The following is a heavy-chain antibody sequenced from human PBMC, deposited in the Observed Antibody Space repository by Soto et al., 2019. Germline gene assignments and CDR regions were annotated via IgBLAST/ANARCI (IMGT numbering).Heavy chain of an antibody. CDR3: ARSCSSTSCYSGYYYYGMDV. CDR1: GYTFTGYY. V-gene: IGHV1-2*02. D-gene: IGHD2-2*01. J-gene: IGHJ6*02. Sequence: EASVKVSCKASGYTFTGYYMHWVRQAPGQGLEWMGWINPNSGGTNYAQKFQGRVTMTRDTSISTAYMELSRLRSDDTAVYYCARSCSSTSCYSGYYYYGMDVWGQGTTVTVSS. CDR2: INPNSGGT.